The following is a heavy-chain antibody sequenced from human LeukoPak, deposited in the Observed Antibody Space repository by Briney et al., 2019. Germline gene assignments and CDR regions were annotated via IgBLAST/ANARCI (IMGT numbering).Heavy chain of an antibody. D-gene: IGHD3-22*01. J-gene: IGHJ5*02. V-gene: IGHV3-20*01. Sequence: PGGSLRLSCAASGFTFDDYGMSWVRQAPGKGLEWVSGINWNGGSTGYADSVKGRFTISRDNAKNSLYLQMNSLRAEDTALYHCARDHLDYDSSGYYYAPWGQGTLVTVSS. CDR1: GFTFDDYG. CDR2: INWNGGST. CDR3: ARDHLDYDSSGYYYAP.